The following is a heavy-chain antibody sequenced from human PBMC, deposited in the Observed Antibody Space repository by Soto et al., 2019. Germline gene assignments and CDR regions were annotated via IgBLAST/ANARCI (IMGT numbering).Heavy chain of an antibody. V-gene: IGHV3-30*18. J-gene: IGHJ5*02. Sequence: GGSLRLSCAAAGFTFSSYGMHWVRQAPGKGLEWVAVISYGGSNKYYADSVKGRFTISRDNSKNTLYLQMNNLRAEDTAVYYCAKDNCISTSCYRLYNWFDPWGQGTLVTVSS. CDR3: AKDNCISTSCYRLYNWFDP. CDR1: GFTFSSYG. D-gene: IGHD2-2*01. CDR2: ISYGGSNK.